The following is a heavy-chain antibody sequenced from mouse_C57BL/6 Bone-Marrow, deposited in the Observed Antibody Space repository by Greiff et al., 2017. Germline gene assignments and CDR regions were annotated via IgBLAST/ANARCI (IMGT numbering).Heavy chain of an antibody. CDR3: ARRGGMYYYGKGFDY. V-gene: IGHV1-64*01. D-gene: IGHD1-1*01. CDR2: IHPNSGST. J-gene: IGHJ2*01. Sequence: QVQLQQPGAELVKPGASVKLSCKASGYTFTSYWMHWVKQRPGQGLEWIGMIHPNSGSTNYNEKFKSKATLTVDKSSSTAYMQLSSLTSEDSAVYYGARRGGMYYYGKGFDYWGQGTTLTVSS. CDR1: GYTFTSYW.